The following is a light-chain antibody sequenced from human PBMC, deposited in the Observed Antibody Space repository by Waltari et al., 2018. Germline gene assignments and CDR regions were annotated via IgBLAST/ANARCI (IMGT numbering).Light chain of an antibody. CDR3: SSYTSSTLYV. CDR1: SSDVGGYNY. Sequence: QSALTQPASVSGSPGQSITISCTGTSSDVGGYNYFSWYQQHPGKAPKLMIYEVSNRPSGVSNRFSGSKSGNTASLTISGLQAEDEADYYCSSYTSSTLYVFGTGTKVTVL. J-gene: IGLJ1*01. V-gene: IGLV2-14*01. CDR2: EVS.